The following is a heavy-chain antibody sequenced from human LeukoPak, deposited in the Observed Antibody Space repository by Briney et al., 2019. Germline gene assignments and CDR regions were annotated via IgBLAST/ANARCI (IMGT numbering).Heavy chain of an antibody. V-gene: IGHV3-30*18. D-gene: IGHD1-26*01. CDR3: AKASKDPLSGSYAGY. J-gene: IGHJ4*02. CDR1: GFTFSSYG. Sequence: PGGSLRLSCSASGFTFSSYGMHWVRQAPGKGLEWVAVMSYDGSNKYYADSVKGRFTISRDNSKNTLYLQMNSLRAEDTAVYYCAKASKDPLSGSYAGYWGRGTLVTVSS. CDR2: MSYDGSNK.